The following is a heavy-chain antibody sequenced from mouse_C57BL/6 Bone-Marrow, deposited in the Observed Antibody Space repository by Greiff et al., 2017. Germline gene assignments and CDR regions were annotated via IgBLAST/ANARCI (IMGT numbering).Heavy chain of an antibody. CDR2: IDPSDSDT. CDR1: GYTFTSYW. CDR3: ARYDDYRAWFAY. D-gene: IGHD2-4*01. V-gene: IGHV1-52*01. Sequence: QVQLQQPGAELVRPGSSVKLSCKASGYTFTSYWMHWVKQRPIQGLEWIGNIDPSDSDTHYNQKFKDKATLTVDKSSSTAYMQLSSLTSEDSAVYYCARYDDYRAWFAYWGQGTLVTVSA. J-gene: IGHJ3*01.